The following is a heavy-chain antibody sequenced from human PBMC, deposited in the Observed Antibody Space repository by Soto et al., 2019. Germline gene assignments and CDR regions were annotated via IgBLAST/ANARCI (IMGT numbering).Heavy chain of an antibody. J-gene: IGHJ4*02. CDR1: GYSFTSHV. CDR3: ARGYYYDSSGYYFDN. V-gene: IGHV1-3*01. Sequence: GASVKVSCKASGYSFTSHVIHWLRQAPGQRLEWVGWIKPGTGDTKFLQEFQGRLTITRDTSATTAYMELSNLRSGDTAAYYCARGYYYDSSGYYFDNWGQGTLVTVSS. D-gene: IGHD3-22*01. CDR2: IKPGTGDT.